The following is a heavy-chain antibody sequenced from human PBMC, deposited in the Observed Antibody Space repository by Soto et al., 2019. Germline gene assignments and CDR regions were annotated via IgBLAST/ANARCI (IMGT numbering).Heavy chain of an antibody. CDR1: VGTFSSYA. CDR2: IIPIFGTA. J-gene: IGHJ4*02. D-gene: IGHD6-6*01. V-gene: IGHV1-69*13. CDR3: ARLPHGDHSSSAGDLDY. Sequence: SVKVSCKAPVGTFSSYAISWVRQAPGQGLLGTGGIIPIFGTANYAQKFQGRVTITADESTSTAYMEMSSLRSEDTAVYYCARLPHGDHSSSAGDLDYGGQGTLVTVSS.